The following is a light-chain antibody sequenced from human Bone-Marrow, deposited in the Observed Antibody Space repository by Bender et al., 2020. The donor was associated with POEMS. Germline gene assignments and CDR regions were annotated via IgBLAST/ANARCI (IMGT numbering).Light chain of an antibody. V-gene: IGLV3-1*01. CDR2: QDT. CDR1: ALGDQY. CDR3: QVWESTSDSPVV. J-gene: IGLJ2*01. Sequence: SYELTQPPSVSVSPGQTVSIPCSGDALGDQYIAWYQQKPGQSPLLVIYQDTKRPSGVSTRFSGSKSGNTATLTINRVEAGDEADYYCQVWESTSDSPVVFGGGTKLTVL.